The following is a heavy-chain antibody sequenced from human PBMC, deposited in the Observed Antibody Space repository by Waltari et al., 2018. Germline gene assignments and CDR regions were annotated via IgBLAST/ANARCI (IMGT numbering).Heavy chain of an antibody. J-gene: IGHJ3*02. CDR1: GGSISSSSYY. D-gene: IGHD2-15*01. V-gene: IGHV4-39*01. CDR2: IYYSGST. CDR3: ARRGGYCSGGSCFTYAFHI. Sequence: QLQLQESGPGLVKPSETLSLTCTVSGGSISSSSYYWGWIRQPPGQGLEWIGSIYYSGSTYYNPSLKSRVTISVDTSKNQFSLKLSSVTAADTAVYYCARRGGYCSGGSCFTYAFHIWGQGTMVTVSS.